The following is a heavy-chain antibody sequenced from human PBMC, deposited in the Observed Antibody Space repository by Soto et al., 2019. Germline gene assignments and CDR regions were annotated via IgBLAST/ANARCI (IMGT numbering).Heavy chain of an antibody. J-gene: IGHJ3*02. CDR1: GFTFSSYA. D-gene: IGHD3-22*01. CDR2: ISGSGGST. V-gene: IGHV3-23*01. Sequence: EVQLLESGGGLVQPGGSLRLSCAASGFTFSSYAMSWVRQAPGKGLEWVSAISGSGGSTYYADSVKGRFTISRGNSKNTLYLQMNSLRAEDTAVYYCASITMIVDDAFDIWGQGTMVTVSS. CDR3: ASITMIVDDAFDI.